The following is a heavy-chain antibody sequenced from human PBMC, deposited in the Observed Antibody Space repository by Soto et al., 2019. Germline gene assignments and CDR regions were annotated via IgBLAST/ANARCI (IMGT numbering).Heavy chain of an antibody. CDR3: AKNWYSSSWCHMDV. Sequence: LRLSCAASGFTFSSYGMHWVRQAPGKGLEWVAVISYDGSNKYYADSVKGRFTISGDNSKNTLYLQMNSLRAEDTAVYYCAKNWYSSSWCHMDVWGQGTTVTVSS. D-gene: IGHD6-13*01. J-gene: IGHJ6*02. CDR2: ISYDGSNK. V-gene: IGHV3-30*18. CDR1: GFTFSSYG.